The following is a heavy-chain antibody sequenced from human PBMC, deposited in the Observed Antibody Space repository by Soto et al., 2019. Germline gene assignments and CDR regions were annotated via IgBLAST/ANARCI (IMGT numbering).Heavy chain of an antibody. CDR3: ARLYGFSGFDY. V-gene: IGHV4-59*08. D-gene: IGHD6-25*01. CDR1: RGCISSDY. CDR2: IYYSGST. Sequence: PSETLDLACAVSRGCISSDYWSCIRHPPGKGLEWIGYIYYSGSTNYNPSLKSRVTISVDTSKNQFSLKLSSVTAADTAVYYCARLYGFSGFDYWGQGPLVTVS. J-gene: IGHJ4*02.